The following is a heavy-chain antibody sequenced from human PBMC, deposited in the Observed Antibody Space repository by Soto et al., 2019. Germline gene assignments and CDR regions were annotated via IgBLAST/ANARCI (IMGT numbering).Heavy chain of an antibody. CDR2: TYYRSKWYN. V-gene: IGHV6-1*01. J-gene: IGHJ5*02. D-gene: IGHD6-19*01. CDR1: GDSVSSNSAA. Sequence: SQTLSLTCVISGDSVSSNSAAWNWIRQSPSRGLEWLGRTYYRSKWYNDYAVSVKSRITINPDTSNNQFSLQLNSVTPEDTAVYYCARSRAYSHSSGWYYGWFDPWGQGTLVTVSS. CDR3: ARSRAYSHSSGWYYGWFDP.